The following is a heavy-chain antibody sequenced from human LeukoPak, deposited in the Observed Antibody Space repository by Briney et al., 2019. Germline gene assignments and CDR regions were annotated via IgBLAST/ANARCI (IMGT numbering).Heavy chain of an antibody. D-gene: IGHD3-9*01. J-gene: IGHJ4*02. Sequence: ASVTVSCKADGYTFRSYGMNWVRQAPGQGLEWMGWISGYYGNTIYAENVQGRVTMNTDTSTSTAYIELGSLRSDDTAVFYCATSSRFDCLLYFEHWGRVTLVTVSS. CDR2: ISGYYGNT. V-gene: IGHV1-18*01. CDR1: GYTFRSYG. CDR3: ATSSRFDCLLYFEH.